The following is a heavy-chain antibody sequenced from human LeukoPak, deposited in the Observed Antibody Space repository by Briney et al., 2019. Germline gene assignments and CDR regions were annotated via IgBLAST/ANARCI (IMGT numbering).Heavy chain of an antibody. V-gene: IGHV3-23*01. CDR1: GFTFSSYA. D-gene: IGHD2-15*01. J-gene: IGHJ4*02. CDR2: ISGSGGST. Sequence: GGSLRLSCAASGFTFSSYAMSWVRQAPGKGLEWVSAISGSGGSTYYADSVKGRFTISRDNSKNTLYLQMNSLRAGDTAVYYCAKGGRAAHYFDYWGQGTLVTVSS. CDR3: AKGGRAAHYFDY.